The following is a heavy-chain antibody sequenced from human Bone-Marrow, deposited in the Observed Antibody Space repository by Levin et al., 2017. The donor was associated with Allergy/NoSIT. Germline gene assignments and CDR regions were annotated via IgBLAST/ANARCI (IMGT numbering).Heavy chain of an antibody. Sequence: ASVKVSCKPSEGRLSSYAFSWLRQAPGEGLEWMGGVIPIFGTTHFAQKFQDRVSITADESTSTVYMMLNTLRSEDTAVYYCARGDYYPSETFYNGRYPYFYGMDVWGQGTAINVS. D-gene: IGHD3-10*01. CDR1: EGRLSSYA. CDR3: ARGDYYPSETFYNGRYPYFYGMDV. V-gene: IGHV1-69*13. CDR2: VIPIFGTT. J-gene: IGHJ6*02.